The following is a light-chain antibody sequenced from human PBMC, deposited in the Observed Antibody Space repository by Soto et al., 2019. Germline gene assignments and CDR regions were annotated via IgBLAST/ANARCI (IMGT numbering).Light chain of an antibody. CDR1: QSVSSN. CDR2: GAS. J-gene: IGKJ5*01. CDR3: QQYQKWPIT. V-gene: IGKV3-15*01. Sequence: THSPATLSLSPGEGATLSCRASQSVSSNLACYQQQPGQAPRLLICGASTRATGIPARFSASGSATEFTLTINSLQSEDFAVYYCQQYQKWPITFGQGTRLEIK.